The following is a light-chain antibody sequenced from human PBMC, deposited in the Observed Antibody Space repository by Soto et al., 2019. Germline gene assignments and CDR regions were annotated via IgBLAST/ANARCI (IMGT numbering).Light chain of an antibody. CDR3: SSFTTDSTYV. Sequence: QSARTQPASVSGSPGQSITISCPGTSSDVGANIFVSWYQQHPGKVPKLMIYTVSSRPSGVSQRFSGSKSGNTASLTISGLQAEDEADYYCSSFTTDSTYVFGTGTKVTVL. J-gene: IGLJ1*01. V-gene: IGLV2-14*01. CDR2: TVS. CDR1: SSDVGANIF.